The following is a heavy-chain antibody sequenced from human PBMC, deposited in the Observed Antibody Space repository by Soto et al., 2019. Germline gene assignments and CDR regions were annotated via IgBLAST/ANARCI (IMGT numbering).Heavy chain of an antibody. Sequence: QVQLVESGGGVVQPGRSLRLSCAVSGFTYSSYGMHWVRQAPGKGLEWVAVIWYDGSNKYYADSVKGRFIISRDDSKNTLSLQMNSLRAEDTAVYYCARGSAWLFDSWGQGTLVTVSS. CDR3: ARGSAWLFDS. CDR2: IWYDGSNK. D-gene: IGHD5-12*01. CDR1: GFTYSSYG. J-gene: IGHJ4*02. V-gene: IGHV3-33*01.